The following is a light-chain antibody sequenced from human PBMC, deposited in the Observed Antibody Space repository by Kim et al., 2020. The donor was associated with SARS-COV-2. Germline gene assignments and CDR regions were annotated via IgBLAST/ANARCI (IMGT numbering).Light chain of an antibody. CDR1: QILVDRDGRTY. CDR3: MQGTHLYS. J-gene: IGKJ2*03. CDR2: EVS. Sequence: AQPAAISFRSSQILVDRDGRTYLNWFHKRPGQSPMRLIYEVSHRDFVVSDRFSGSGSGTYFSLEISRVEAEDVVVYYCMQGTHLYSFGQGTKLEI. V-gene: IGKV2-30*01.